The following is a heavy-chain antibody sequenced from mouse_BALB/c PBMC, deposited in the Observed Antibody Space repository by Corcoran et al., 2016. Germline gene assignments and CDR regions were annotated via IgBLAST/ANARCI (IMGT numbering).Heavy chain of an antibody. J-gene: IGHJ1*01. Sequence: QIQLVQSGPELKKPGETVKISCKASGYTFTNYGMNWVKQAPGKGLKWMGWINTYTGEPTYADDFKGRFAFSLETSASTAYLQINNLKNEDTATYFCARYRDGYDPNWYFDVWGAGTTVTVSS. V-gene: IGHV9-3-1*01. CDR3: ARYRDGYDPNWYFDV. D-gene: IGHD2-2*01. CDR2: INTYTGEP. CDR1: GYTFTNYG.